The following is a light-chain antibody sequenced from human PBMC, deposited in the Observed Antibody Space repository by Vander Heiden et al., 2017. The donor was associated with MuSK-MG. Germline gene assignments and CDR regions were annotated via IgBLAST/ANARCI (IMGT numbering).Light chain of an antibody. V-gene: IGLV2-14*01. CDR3: SSYTSTNTLEV. J-gene: IGLJ1*01. CDR2: EVS. Sequence: QSALTQPASVSGSPGQSITLPCTGTSSDVGGYTYVAWYQQHPGKAPKLMIFEVSNRPSGVSNRFSGSKSGITASLTISGLQAEDEADYYCSSYTSTNTLEVFGTGTKVTVL. CDR1: SSDVGGYTY.